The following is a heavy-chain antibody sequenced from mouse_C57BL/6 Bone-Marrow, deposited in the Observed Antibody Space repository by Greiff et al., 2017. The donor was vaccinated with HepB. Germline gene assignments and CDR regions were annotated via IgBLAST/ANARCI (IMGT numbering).Heavy chain of an antibody. D-gene: IGHD2-2*01. CDR3: ARRGIYYGYDEGAWFAY. J-gene: IGHJ3*01. CDR1: GYTFTGYW. V-gene: IGHV1-9*01. Sequence: LVESGAELMKPGASVKLSCKATGYTFTGYWIEWVKQRPGHGLEWIGEILPGSGSTNYNEKFKGKATFTADTSSNTAYMQLSSLTTEDSAIYYCARRGIYYGYDEGAWFAYWGQGTLVTVSA. CDR2: ILPGSGST.